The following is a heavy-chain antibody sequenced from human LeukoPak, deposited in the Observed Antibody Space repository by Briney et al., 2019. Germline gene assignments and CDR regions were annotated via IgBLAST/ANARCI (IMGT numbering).Heavy chain of an antibody. J-gene: IGHJ4*02. V-gene: IGHV3-33*01. Sequence: GGSLRLSCAASGFTFSSYGMHWVRHAPGKGLEWVAVIWYDGSNKYYADSVKGRFTISRDNSRNTLYLQMNSLRAEDTAVYYCARGSGSYWDYHYFDYWGQGTLVTVSS. CDR2: IWYDGSNK. D-gene: IGHD1-26*01. CDR1: GFTFSSYG. CDR3: ARGSGSYWDYHYFDY.